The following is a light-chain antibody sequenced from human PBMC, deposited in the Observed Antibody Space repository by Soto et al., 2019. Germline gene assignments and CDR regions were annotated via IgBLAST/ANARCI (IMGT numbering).Light chain of an antibody. CDR1: QDISNY. V-gene: IGKV1-33*01. J-gene: IGKJ4*01. CDR2: DAS. Sequence: DIQMTQSPSSLSASVGDRVTITCQASQDISNYLNWYQQKPGKAPKLLIYDASNLETGVPSRFSGRGSGTEFTFTISSLQPEDIATYYCQQYDNLPITFGGGTKVEIK. CDR3: QQYDNLPIT.